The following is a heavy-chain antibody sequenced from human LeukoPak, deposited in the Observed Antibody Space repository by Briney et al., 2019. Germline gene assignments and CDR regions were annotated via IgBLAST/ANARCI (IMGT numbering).Heavy chain of an antibody. Sequence: SETLSLTCSVSGASINSHYWTWIRQLAGKGLEWIGRIYISGSTNYNPSLKSRVTISVDTSKKQFSLKLSSVTAADTAVYYCARHWIAVRPPRGFDYWGQGTLVTVSS. V-gene: IGHV4-4*07. CDR3: ARHWIAVRPPRGFDY. CDR2: IYISGST. D-gene: IGHD6-6*01. J-gene: IGHJ4*02. CDR1: GASINSHY.